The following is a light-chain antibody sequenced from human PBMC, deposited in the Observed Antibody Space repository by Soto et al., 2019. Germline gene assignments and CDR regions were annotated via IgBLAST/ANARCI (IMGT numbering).Light chain of an antibody. J-gene: IGLJ1*01. Sequence: SVLTQSASVSGSPGQSITISCTGTSSDIGGYNYVSWYQQHPGKAPKLLIYDVTNRPSGISNRSSGSKSGNTASLTISGLQAEDEADYFCSSYTTTTTLYVFGTGTKVTVL. V-gene: IGLV2-14*03. CDR3: SSYTTTTTLYV. CDR2: DVT. CDR1: SSDIGGYNY.